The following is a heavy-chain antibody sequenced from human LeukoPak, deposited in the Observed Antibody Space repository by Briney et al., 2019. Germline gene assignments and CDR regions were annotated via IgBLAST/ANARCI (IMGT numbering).Heavy chain of an antibody. CDR2: IIPILGIA. Sequence: SVKVSCKASGGTFSSYAISWVRQAPGQGLEWMGRIIPILGIANYAQKFQGRVTITADKSTSTAYMELSSLRSEDTAVYYCARDGVYYDSSGYSSPTWGQGTMVTVSS. CDR1: GGTFSSYA. V-gene: IGHV1-69*04. CDR3: ARDGVYYDSSGYSSPT. D-gene: IGHD3-22*01. J-gene: IGHJ3*01.